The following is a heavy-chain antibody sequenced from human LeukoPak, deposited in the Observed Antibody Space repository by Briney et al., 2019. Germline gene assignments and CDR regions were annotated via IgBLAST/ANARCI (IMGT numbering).Heavy chain of an antibody. CDR3: ARGPSYYDSPGG. Sequence: SETLSLTCTVSGGSISSGDYYWSWIRQPPGKGLEWIGYIYYSGSTYYNPSLKSRVTISVDTSKNQFSLELSSVTAADTAVYYCARGPSYYDSPGGWGQGTLVTVSS. J-gene: IGHJ4*02. V-gene: IGHV4-30-4*01. CDR2: IYYSGST. CDR1: GGSISSGDYY. D-gene: IGHD3-22*01.